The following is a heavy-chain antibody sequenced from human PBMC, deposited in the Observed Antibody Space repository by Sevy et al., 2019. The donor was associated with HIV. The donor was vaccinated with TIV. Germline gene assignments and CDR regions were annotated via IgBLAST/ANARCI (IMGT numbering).Heavy chain of an antibody. D-gene: IGHD3-22*01. Sequence: GGSLRLSCTTSGFTFTSYAMNWVRQAPGKGLEWVSTIFRNFRGVDVTYDADYVKDRFTISRDSSRNTLYLQMNSLRAEDTAVYYCAGAGYDSSGSFDALDIWGQGTMVTVSS. CDR3: AGAGYDSSGSFDALDI. CDR2: IFRNFRGVDVT. CDR1: GFTFTSYA. V-gene: IGHV3-23*01. J-gene: IGHJ3*02.